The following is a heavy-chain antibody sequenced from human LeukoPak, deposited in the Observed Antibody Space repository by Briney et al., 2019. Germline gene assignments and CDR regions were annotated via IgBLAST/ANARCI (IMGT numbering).Heavy chain of an antibody. Sequence: PGGSLRLSCAASGFSFSNYEMNWVRQAPGKGLEWVSAIIGSGSSTYYADSVKGRFTISRDNSKNTLYLQMNSLRAGDTAVYYCAKAEGYDILTGLDYWGQGTLVIVSS. CDR3: AKAEGYDILTGLDY. CDR1: GFSFSNYE. D-gene: IGHD3-9*01. CDR2: IIGSGSST. V-gene: IGHV3-23*01. J-gene: IGHJ4*02.